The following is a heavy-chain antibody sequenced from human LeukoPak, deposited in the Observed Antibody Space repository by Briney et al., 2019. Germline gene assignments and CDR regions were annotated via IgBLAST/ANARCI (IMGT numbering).Heavy chain of an antibody. V-gene: IGHV1-24*01. CDR3: ATDLGSSTTQIMGW. Sequence: RASVKVSCKASGYTFTSYGISWVRQAPGKGLEWMGGFDPKDGETIYAQKFQGRVTMTEDTSTDIAYMELSSLRSEDTAVYYCATDLGSSTTQIMGWWGQGTLVTVSS. D-gene: IGHD2-2*01. CDR2: FDPKDGET. J-gene: IGHJ4*02. CDR1: GYTFTSYG.